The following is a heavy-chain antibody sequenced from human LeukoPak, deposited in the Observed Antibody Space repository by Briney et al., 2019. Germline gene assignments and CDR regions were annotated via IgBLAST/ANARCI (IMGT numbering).Heavy chain of an antibody. CDR1: RFTFSIYA. D-gene: IGHD6-6*01. CDR3: AKDLGFSSSSIFDY. J-gene: IGHJ4*02. CDR2: IGGSGGST. V-gene: IGHV3-23*01. Sequence: GGSLRLSCAASRFTFSIYAMSWVRQAPGKGLEWVSVIGGSGGSTHYADSVKGRFTISRDNSKKTLYLQMNSLRAEDTAAYYCAKDLGFSSSSIFDYWGQGTLVTVSS.